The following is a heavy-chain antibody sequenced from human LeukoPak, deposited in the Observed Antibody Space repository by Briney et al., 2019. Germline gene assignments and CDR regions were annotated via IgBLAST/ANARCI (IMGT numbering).Heavy chain of an antibody. CDR1: GFTFTEYS. CDR3: ARVRGPTLKTCYMDV. CDR2: ISDRSSTI. D-gene: IGHD3-10*01. V-gene: IGHV3-48*04. Sequence: GGSLRLSCAASGFTFTEYSIIWLRQAPGKGREWVAFISDISDRSSTIHYADSVNIRFTISRDNAERSVYLQMNSLRADDTAVYYCARVRGPTLKTCYMDVWGKGTTVTVSS. J-gene: IGHJ6*03.